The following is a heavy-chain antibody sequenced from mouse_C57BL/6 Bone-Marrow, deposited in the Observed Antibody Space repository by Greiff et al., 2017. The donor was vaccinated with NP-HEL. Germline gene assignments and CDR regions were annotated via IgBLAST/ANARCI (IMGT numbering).Heavy chain of an antibody. Sequence: QVHVKQPGAELVKPGASVKLSCKASGYTFTSYWMHWVKQRPGQGLEWIGMIHPNSGSTNYNEKFKSKATLTVDKSSSTAYMQLSSLTSEDSAVYYCAREEVYYGNWRDPFDYWGQGTTLTVSS. J-gene: IGHJ2*01. CDR2: IHPNSGST. CDR3: AREEVYYGNWRDPFDY. CDR1: GYTFTSYW. V-gene: IGHV1-64*01. D-gene: IGHD2-1*01.